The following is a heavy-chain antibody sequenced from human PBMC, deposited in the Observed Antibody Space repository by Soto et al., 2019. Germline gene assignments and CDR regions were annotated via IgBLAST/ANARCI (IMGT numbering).Heavy chain of an antibody. Sequence: SLTCAVYGGSFSGYYWSWIRQPPGKGLEWIGEINHSGSTNYNPSLKSRVTISVDTSKNQFSLKLSSVTAADTAVYYCARGEPYYYDSSGYYFSVEDYWGQGTLVTVSS. D-gene: IGHD3-22*01. CDR2: INHSGST. V-gene: IGHV4-34*01. CDR3: ARGEPYYYDSSGYYFSVEDY. CDR1: GGSFSGYY. J-gene: IGHJ4*02.